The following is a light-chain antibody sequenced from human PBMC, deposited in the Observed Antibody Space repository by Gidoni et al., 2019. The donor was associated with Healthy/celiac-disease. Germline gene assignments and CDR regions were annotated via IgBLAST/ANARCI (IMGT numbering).Light chain of an antibody. J-gene: IGKJ4*01. CDR3: QQYDNLPLT. V-gene: IGKV1-33*01. CDR2: DAS. Sequence: DIQMTQSPSSLSASVGDRVTITCQASQDISNYLNWYQQKPGKAPKLLIYDASNLETGGPSRLSGRGSGIDFTFTISSLQPEDIATYYCQQYDNLPLTFGGGTKVEIK. CDR1: QDISNY.